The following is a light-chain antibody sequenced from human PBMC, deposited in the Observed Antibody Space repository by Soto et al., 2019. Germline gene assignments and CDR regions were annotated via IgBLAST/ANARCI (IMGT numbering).Light chain of an antibody. CDR2: GAS. J-gene: IGKJ1*01. CDR1: QSVSSSY. CDR3: QQYGSSPWT. V-gene: IGKV3-20*01. Sequence: EIVLTQSPGTLSLSPGERATLSCRASQSVSSSYLAWYQQKSGQAPRLLIYGASRATGIPDRFSGSGSGTDFTLTISRLEPEDFAVYYCQQYGSSPWTFGQGTKVEIK.